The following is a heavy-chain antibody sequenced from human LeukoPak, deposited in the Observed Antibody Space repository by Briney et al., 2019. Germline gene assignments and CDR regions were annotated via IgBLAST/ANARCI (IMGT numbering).Heavy chain of an antibody. CDR1: GFTFSTYW. Sequence: GVSLRLSCAASGFTFSTYWMSWVRQAPGKGLEWVAGIKEDGSEIYYVDSVKGRFTISRDNAKNSLYLQMNSLRAEDTAVYYCARGHVSIGPWGQGTLVTVSS. CDR2: IKEDGSEI. V-gene: IGHV3-7*01. J-gene: IGHJ4*02. CDR3: ARGHVSIGP. D-gene: IGHD3-3*02.